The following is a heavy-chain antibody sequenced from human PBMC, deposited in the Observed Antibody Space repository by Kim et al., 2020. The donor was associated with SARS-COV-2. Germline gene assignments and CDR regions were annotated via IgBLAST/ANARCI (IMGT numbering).Heavy chain of an antibody. V-gene: IGHV3-74*01. Sequence: GGSLRLSCAASGFTFSSYWMHWVRQAPGKGLVWVSRINSDGSSTSYADSVKGRFTISRDNAKNTLYLQMNSLRAEDTAVYYCARYCSGGSCYSYYYYGMDVWGQGTTVTVS. CDR1: GFTFSSYW. CDR2: INSDGSST. J-gene: IGHJ6*02. CDR3: ARYCSGGSCYSYYYYGMDV. D-gene: IGHD2-15*01.